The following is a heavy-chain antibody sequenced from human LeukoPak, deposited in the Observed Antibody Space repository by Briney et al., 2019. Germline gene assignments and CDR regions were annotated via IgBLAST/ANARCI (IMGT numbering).Heavy chain of an antibody. V-gene: IGHV4-30-4*08. CDR3: ARHTVLTAFDY. CDR2: IYYSGGT. Sequence: SETLSLTCTVSGGSISSGAHYWSWIRQAPEKGLEWIGYIYYSGGTNYNPSLKSRVTISVDTSKNQFSLKLSSVTAADTAVYYCARHTVLTAFDYWGQGTLVTVSS. CDR1: GGSISSGAHY. D-gene: IGHD4-23*01. J-gene: IGHJ4*02.